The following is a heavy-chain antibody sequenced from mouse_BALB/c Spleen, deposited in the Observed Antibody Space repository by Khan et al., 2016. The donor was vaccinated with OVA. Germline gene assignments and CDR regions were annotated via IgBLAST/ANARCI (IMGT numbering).Heavy chain of an antibody. CDR1: GYSFTSYY. Sequence: VQLKESGPELMKPGASVKISCKASGYSFTSYYIHWMMQSHGRSLEWIGYIDPFSGASTYNQKFKGKATLTVDKSSNTAYIHLRNLTSEDSAVYYCTRHGYVAWFTYWGQGTLVTVSA. V-gene: IGHV1-31*01. CDR3: TRHGYVAWFTY. D-gene: IGHD2-2*01. CDR2: IDPFSGAS. J-gene: IGHJ3*01.